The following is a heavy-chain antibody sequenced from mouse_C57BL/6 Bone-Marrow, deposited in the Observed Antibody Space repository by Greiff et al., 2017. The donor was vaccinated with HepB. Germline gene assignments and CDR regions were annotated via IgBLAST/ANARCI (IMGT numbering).Heavy chain of an antibody. J-gene: IGHJ1*03. CDR2: IYPRSGNT. CDR1: GYTFTSYG. CDR3: ALLLRNFDV. D-gene: IGHD1-1*01. Sequence: VQLQQSGAELARPGASVKLSCKASGYTFTSYGISWVKQRTGQGLEWIGEIYPRSGNTYYNEKFKGKATLTADKSSSTAYMELRSLTSEDSAVYYCALLLRNFDVWGTGTTVTVSS. V-gene: IGHV1-81*01.